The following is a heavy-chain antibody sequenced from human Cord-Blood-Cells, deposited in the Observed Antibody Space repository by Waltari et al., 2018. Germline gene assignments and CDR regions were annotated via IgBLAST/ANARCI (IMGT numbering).Heavy chain of an antibody. CDR1: GFPFSSYW. D-gene: IGHD2-21*01. Sequence: EVQLVASGGGLVQPGGSLRLSCAASGFPFSSYWMSWVRQAPGKGLEWVANIKQDGSEKYYVDSVKGRFTISRDNAKNSLYLQMNSLRAEDTAVYYCARGLAGDDAFDIWGQGTMVTVSS. V-gene: IGHV3-7*01. J-gene: IGHJ3*02. CDR3: ARGLAGDDAFDI. CDR2: IKQDGSEK.